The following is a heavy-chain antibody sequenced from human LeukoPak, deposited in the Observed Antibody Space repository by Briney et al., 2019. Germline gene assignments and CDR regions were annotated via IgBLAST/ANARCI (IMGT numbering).Heavy chain of an antibody. Sequence: SETLSLTCAVYGGSFSGYYWSWIRQPPGKGLEWIGEINHSGSTNYNPSLKGRVTISVDTFKNQFSLKLSSVTAADTAVYYCARRRKDYAMGVRVSYYFDYLGQGNLGTGSP. CDR2: INHSGST. CDR1: GGSFSGYY. V-gene: IGHV4-34*01. D-gene: IGHD3-9*01. CDR3: ARRRKDYAMGVRVSYYFDY. J-gene: IGHJ4*02.